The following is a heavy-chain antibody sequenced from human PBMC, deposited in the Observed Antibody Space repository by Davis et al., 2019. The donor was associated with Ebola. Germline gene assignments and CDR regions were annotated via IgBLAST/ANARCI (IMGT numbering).Heavy chain of an antibody. CDR1: GFTFSSYA. D-gene: IGHD4-17*01. V-gene: IGHV3-23*01. CDR2: ISGSGGST. Sequence: GESLKISCAASGFTFSSYAMSWVRQAPGKGLEWVSAISGSGGSTYYADSVKGRFTISRDNAKNTLYLQMNSLRVEDTAVYYCTRVIDGDYDGNWGQGTQVTVSS. CDR3: TRVIDGDYDGN. J-gene: IGHJ4*02.